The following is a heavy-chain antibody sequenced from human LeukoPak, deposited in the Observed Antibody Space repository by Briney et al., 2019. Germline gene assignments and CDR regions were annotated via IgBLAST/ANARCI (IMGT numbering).Heavy chain of an antibody. CDR1: GGTFSSYA. CDR3: ARQLPGYSSGWYFNY. CDR2: IIPIFGTA. Sequence: GASVKVSCKASGGTFSSYAISWVRQAPGQVLEWMGGIIPIFGTANYAQKFQGRVTITADESTSTAYMELSSLRSEDTAVYYCARQLPGYSSGWYFNYWGQGTLVTVSS. V-gene: IGHV1-69*13. D-gene: IGHD6-19*01. J-gene: IGHJ4*02.